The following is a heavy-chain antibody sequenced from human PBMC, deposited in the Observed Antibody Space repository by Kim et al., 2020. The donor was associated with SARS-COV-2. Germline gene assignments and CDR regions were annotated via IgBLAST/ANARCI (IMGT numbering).Heavy chain of an antibody. CDR2: IISKYDGGTT. CDR3: TTVIN. Sequence: GGSLRLSCAASGLNFTNTWMNWVRQTPGKGLEWVGRIISKYDGGTTNYAAPVKDRFLISRDDSKNMLFLHMNSLKSDDTAVYYCTTVINWGQGTLVTVSS. CDR1: GLNFTNTW. V-gene: IGHV3-15*01. J-gene: IGHJ4*02.